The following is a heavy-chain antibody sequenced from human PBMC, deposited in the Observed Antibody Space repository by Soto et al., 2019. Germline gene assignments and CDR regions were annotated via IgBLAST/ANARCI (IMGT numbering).Heavy chain of an antibody. V-gene: IGHV1-8*02. Sequence: ASVKVSCKASGYTFTSYGISWVRQAPGQGLEWMGWISAYSGDTGYAQKFQGRVTLTRNTSINTAYIELSSLTSDDTAVYYCATSGGGWYLYWGQGTLVTVSS. J-gene: IGHJ4*02. D-gene: IGHD6-19*01. CDR2: ISAYSGDT. CDR1: GYTFTSYG. CDR3: ATSGGGWYLY.